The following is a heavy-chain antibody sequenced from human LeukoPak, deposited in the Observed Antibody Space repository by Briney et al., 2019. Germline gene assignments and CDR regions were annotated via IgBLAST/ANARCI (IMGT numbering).Heavy chain of an antibody. J-gene: IGHJ3*01. D-gene: IGHD3-16*01. Sequence: ASVKVSCKASGGTFRRHGISWVRQAPGQGLEWMGGNVPLKGIENYAQKLQGRVTITTDESTSTTYMELSSLRSEDTAVYFCASGPIASHALGPGFVFDFWGQGTMVSVSS. CDR3: ASGPIASHALGPGFVFDF. CDR2: NVPLKGIE. CDR1: GGTFRRHG. V-gene: IGHV1-69*05.